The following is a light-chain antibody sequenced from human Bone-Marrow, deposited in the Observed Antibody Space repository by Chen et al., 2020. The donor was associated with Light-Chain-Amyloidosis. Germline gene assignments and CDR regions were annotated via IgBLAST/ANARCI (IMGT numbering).Light chain of an antibody. V-gene: IGLV2-14*03. Sequence: QSALTQPASVSGSPGQSITISCTGTSYDIGGHNFVSWYQQHPGKAHKLIIYDVNNRTSGVSYRFSGSKSGNTASLTISGLQAEDEADYYCNSFGSKSLQTFGGGTKLTVL. CDR2: DVN. CDR1: SYDIGGHNF. CDR3: NSFGSKSLQT. J-gene: IGLJ2*01.